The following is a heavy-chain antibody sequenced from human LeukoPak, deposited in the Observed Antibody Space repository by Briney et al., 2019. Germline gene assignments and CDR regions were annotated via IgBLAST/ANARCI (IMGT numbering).Heavy chain of an antibody. CDR2: MNPNSGNT. CDR1: GYTFTSYD. CDR3: ARVSPGSTYYYDSSGYWTGLNFDY. Sequence: ASVKVSCKASGYTFTSYDINWVRQATGQGLEWMGWMNPNSGNTGYAQKFQGRVTMTTDTSTSTAYMELRSLRSDDTAVYYCARVSPGSTYYYDSSGYWTGLNFDYWGQGTLVTVSS. D-gene: IGHD3-22*01. J-gene: IGHJ4*02. V-gene: IGHV1-8*01.